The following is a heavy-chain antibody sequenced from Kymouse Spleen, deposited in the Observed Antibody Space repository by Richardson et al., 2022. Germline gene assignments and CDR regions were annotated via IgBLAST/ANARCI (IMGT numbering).Heavy chain of an antibody. V-gene: IGHV3-9*01. D-gene: IGHD1-7*01. CDR3: AKDIRNYGYYYGMDV. CDR2: ISWNSGSI. Sequence: EVQLVESGGGLVQPGRSLRLSCAASGFTFDDYAMHWVRQAPGKGLEWVSGISWNSGSIGYADSVKGRFTISRDNAKNSLYLQMNSLRAEDTALYYCAKDIRNYGYYYGMDVWGQGTTVTVSS. CDR1: GFTFDDYA. J-gene: IGHJ6*02.